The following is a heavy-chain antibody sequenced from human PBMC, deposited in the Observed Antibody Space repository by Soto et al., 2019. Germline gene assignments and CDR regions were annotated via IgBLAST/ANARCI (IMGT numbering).Heavy chain of an antibody. Sequence: PSETLSLTCAVSGGSISSSNWWSWVRQPPGKGLEWIGEIYHSGSTNYNPSLKSRVTISVDTSKNQFSLKLSSVTAADTAVYYCARVWGGAFDFWGQGTMVTVSS. J-gene: IGHJ3*01. CDR1: GGSISSSNW. V-gene: IGHV4-4*02. D-gene: IGHD3-10*01. CDR2: IYHSGST. CDR3: ARVWGGAFDF.